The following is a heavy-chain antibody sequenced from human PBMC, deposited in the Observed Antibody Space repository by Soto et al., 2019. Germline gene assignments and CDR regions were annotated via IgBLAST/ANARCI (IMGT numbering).Heavy chain of an antibody. V-gene: IGHV3-23*01. D-gene: IGHD3-3*01. Sequence: RRLSCAASGFTFSSYAMSWVRQAPGKGLEWVSAISGSGGSTYYADSVKGRFTISRDNSKNTLYLQMNSLRAEDTAVYYCAKVPYDFWSGSPFGYWGQGTLVTVSS. CDR1: GFTFSSYA. J-gene: IGHJ4*02. CDR2: ISGSGGST. CDR3: AKVPYDFWSGSPFGY.